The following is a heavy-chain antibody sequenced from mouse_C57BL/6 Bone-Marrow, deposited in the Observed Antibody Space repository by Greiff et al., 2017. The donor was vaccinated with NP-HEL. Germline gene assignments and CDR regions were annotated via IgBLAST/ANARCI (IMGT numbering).Heavy chain of an antibody. CDR2: IYPRSGNT. Sequence: QVQLQQSGAELARPGASVKLSCTASGYTFTSYGISWVKQRPGQGLEWIGKIYPRSGNTYYNEKFKGKATLTADKSSSTGYMELRSLTSEDAADYCCTRRATVVALAYWGQGTLVTVSA. J-gene: IGHJ3*01. CDR1: GYTFTSYG. V-gene: IGHV1-81*01. D-gene: IGHD1-1*01. CDR3: TRRATVVALAY.